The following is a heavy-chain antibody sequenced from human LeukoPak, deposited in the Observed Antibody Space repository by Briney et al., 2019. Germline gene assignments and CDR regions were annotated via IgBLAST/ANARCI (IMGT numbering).Heavy chain of an antibody. CDR1: GYTFTRYV. CDR3: ARDPLGPLAARPYYFDY. Sequence: ASVKDSCKPSGYTFTRYVISWVRQAPGQGLEWMGWINAYNGNTNNAQKLQGRVTMTTDTSTSTAYMELRSLRSDDTAVYYCARDPLGPLAARPYYFDYWGQGTLVTVSS. D-gene: IGHD6-6*01. CDR2: INAYNGNT. J-gene: IGHJ4*02. V-gene: IGHV1-18*01.